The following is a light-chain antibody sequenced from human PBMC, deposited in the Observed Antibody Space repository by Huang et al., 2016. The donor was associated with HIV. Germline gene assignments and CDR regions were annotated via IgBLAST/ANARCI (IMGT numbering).Light chain of an antibody. J-gene: IGKJ3*01. Sequence: EIVLTQSQATLPLSPGERATLPCRASQSVGSNLAWYQQKPGQAPRLLIYDASNRATGIPARFSGSGSGTDFTLTISSLEPEDFAVYYCQQRSNWPPFTFGPGTKVDIK. V-gene: IGKV3-11*01. CDR2: DAS. CDR1: QSVGSN. CDR3: QQRSNWPPFT.